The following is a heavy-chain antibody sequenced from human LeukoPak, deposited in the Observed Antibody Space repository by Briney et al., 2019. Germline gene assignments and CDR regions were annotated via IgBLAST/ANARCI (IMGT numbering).Heavy chain of an antibody. D-gene: IGHD3-22*01. CDR1: GGTFSSYA. CDR2: IIPIFGTA. Sequence: ASVKVSCKASGGTFSSYAISWVRQAPGQGLEWMGGIIPIFGTANYAQKFQGRVTITADESTSTAYMELSSLRSEDTAVYYCARGSRYYYDSSGYYSYFDYWGQGTLVTVSS. V-gene: IGHV1-69*13. J-gene: IGHJ4*02. CDR3: ARGSRYYYDSSGYYSYFDY.